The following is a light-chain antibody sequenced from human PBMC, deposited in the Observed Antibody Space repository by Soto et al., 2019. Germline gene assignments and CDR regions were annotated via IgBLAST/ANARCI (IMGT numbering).Light chain of an antibody. CDR2: GAS. J-gene: IGKJ2*01. CDR3: QQYSSSPRLYT. V-gene: IGKV3-20*01. CDR1: QSINNMY. Sequence: EIVLTQSPGTLSLSPGERATLSCRASQSINNMYLAWYQQKPGQAPMLIIFGASNTAAGIPDRFSGSGSGTDLTFTISRLEFEYFAVSVCQQYSSSPRLYTFGQGTTLEIK.